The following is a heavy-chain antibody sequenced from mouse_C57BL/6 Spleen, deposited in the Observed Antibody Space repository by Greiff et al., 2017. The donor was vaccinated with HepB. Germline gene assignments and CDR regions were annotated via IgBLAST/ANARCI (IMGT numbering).Heavy chain of an antibody. V-gene: IGHV1-42*01. CDR1: GYSFTGYY. Sequence: EVKLVESGPELVKPGASVKISCKASGYSFTGYYMNWVKQSPEKSLEWIGEINPSTGGTTYNQKFKAKATLTVDKSSSTAYMQLKSLTSEDSAVYYCARDYGSSGRTYYFDYWGQGTTLTVSS. CDR3: ARDYGSSGRTYYFDY. J-gene: IGHJ2*01. D-gene: IGHD1-1*01. CDR2: INPSTGGT.